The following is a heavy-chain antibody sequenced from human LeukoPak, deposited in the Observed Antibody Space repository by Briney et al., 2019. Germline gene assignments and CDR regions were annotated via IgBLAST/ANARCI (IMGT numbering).Heavy chain of an antibody. J-gene: IGHJ1*01. CDR1: GFTFSSYS. V-gene: IGHV3-21*01. CDR3: AKDPAPYSSSWYGYFQH. CDR2: ISSSSSYI. Sequence: GGSLRLSCAASGFTFSSYSMNWVRQAPGKGLEWVSSISSSSSYIYYADSVKGRFTISRDNAKNSLYLQMNSLRAEDTAVYYCAKDPAPYSSSWYGYFQHWGQGTLVTVSS. D-gene: IGHD6-13*01.